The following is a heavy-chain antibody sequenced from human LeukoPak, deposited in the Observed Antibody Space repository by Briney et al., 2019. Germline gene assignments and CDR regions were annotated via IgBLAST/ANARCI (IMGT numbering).Heavy chain of an antibody. CDR1: GGSISSSNYY. Sequence: ASETLSLTCTVSGGSISSSNYYWGWIRQPPGKGLEWIGSIYYSGGTYYNPSLKSRATISVDTSKNHFSLKLSSVTAADTAVYYCARHAHLASRPSDYWGQGTLVTVSS. D-gene: IGHD6-6*01. V-gene: IGHV4-39*01. CDR2: IYYSGGT. J-gene: IGHJ4*02. CDR3: ARHAHLASRPSDY.